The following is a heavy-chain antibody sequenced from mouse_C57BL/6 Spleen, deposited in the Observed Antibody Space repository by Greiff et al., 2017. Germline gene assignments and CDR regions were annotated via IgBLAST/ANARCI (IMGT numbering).Heavy chain of an antibody. J-gene: IGHJ3*01. CDR3: ARPLYYGSSSFAY. CDR1: GYAFTNYL. Sequence: VKLMESGAELVRPGTSVKVSCKASGYAFTNYLIEWVKQRPGQGLEWIGVIIPGSGGTNYNEKFKGKATLTADKSSSTAYMQLSSLTSEDSAVYFCARPLYYGSSSFAYWGQGTLVTVSA. D-gene: IGHD1-1*01. V-gene: IGHV1-54*01. CDR2: IIPGSGGT.